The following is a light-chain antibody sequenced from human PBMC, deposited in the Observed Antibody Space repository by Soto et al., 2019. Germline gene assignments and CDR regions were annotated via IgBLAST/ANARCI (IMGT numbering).Light chain of an antibody. CDR1: SSDVGSYNL. CDR2: EGS. Sequence: QSVLTQPASVSGSPGQSITISCTGTSSDVGSYNLVSWYQQHPGKAPKLMIYEGSKRPSGVSNRFSGSKSGNTASLTISGVQAEDEADYYCCSYAGSNVFGGGTKVTVL. CDR3: CSYAGSNV. J-gene: IGLJ2*01. V-gene: IGLV2-23*01.